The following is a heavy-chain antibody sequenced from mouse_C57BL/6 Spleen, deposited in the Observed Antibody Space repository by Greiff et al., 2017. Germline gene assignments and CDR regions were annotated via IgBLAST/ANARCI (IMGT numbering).Heavy chain of an antibody. Sequence: QVQLQQPGAELVKPGASVKMSCKASGYTFTSYWITWVKQRPGQGLEWIGDIYPGSGSTNYNEKFKSKATLTVDTSSSTAYMQLSSLTSEDSAVYYCARGSYDYGSSLYYFDYWGQGTTLTVSS. CDR2: IYPGSGST. D-gene: IGHD1-1*01. CDR3: ARGSYDYGSSLYYFDY. J-gene: IGHJ2*01. V-gene: IGHV1-55*01. CDR1: GYTFTSYW.